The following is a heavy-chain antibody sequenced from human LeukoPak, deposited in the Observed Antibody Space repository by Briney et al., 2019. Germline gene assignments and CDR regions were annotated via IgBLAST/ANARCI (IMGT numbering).Heavy chain of an antibody. CDR3: ASWGMAYYDSSGYRSFDY. V-gene: IGHV1-46*01. CDR1: GYTFTSYY. J-gene: IGHJ4*02. CDR2: INPSGGST. D-gene: IGHD3-22*01. Sequence: ASVKVSCKASGYTFTSYYMHWVRQAPGQGLEWMGIINPSGGSTSYAQKFQGRVTMTRDMSTSTVYMELSSLRSEDTAVYYCASWGMAYYDSSGYRSFDYWGQGTLVTVSS.